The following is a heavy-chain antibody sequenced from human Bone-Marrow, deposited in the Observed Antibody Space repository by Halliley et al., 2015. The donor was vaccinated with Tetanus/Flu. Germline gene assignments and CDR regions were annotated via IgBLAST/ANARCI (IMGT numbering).Heavy chain of an antibody. CDR1: GFTFSSYA. J-gene: IGHJ4*02. D-gene: IGHD3-3*01. Sequence: AASGFTFSSYAMTWVRQAPGKGLEWLSGITGSGDNTYCADSVKGRFTISRDNSKNTLYLQINSLRAEDTAVYYCAKSLVPGSGFEAIPDYWGQGTLVTVSS. CDR3: AKSLVPGSGFEAIPDY. V-gene: IGHV3-23*01. CDR2: ITGSGDNT.